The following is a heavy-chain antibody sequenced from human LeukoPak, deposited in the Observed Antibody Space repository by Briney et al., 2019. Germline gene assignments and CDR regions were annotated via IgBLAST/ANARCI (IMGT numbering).Heavy chain of an antibody. CDR2: ISYDGSNK. CDR1: GFTFSSYA. J-gene: IGHJ4*02. Sequence: GRSLRLSCAASGFTFSSYAMHWVRQAPGKGLEWVAVISYDGSNKYYADSVKGRFTISRDNSKNTLYLQMNSLRAEDTAVYYCARSQWLAAFDYWGQGTLVTVSS. CDR3: ARSQWLAAFDY. D-gene: IGHD6-19*01. V-gene: IGHV3-30*01.